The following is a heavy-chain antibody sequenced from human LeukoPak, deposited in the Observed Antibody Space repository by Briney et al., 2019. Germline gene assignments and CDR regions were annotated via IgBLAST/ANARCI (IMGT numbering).Heavy chain of an antibody. CDR2: IYYSGST. CDR3: ASIEDDYGDYQMTFDI. J-gene: IGHJ3*02. V-gene: IGHV4-39*07. D-gene: IGHD4-17*01. CDR1: GGSISSSSYY. Sequence: PSETLSLTCTVSGGSISSSSYYWGWIRQPPGKGLEWIGSIYYSGSTYYNPSLKSRVTISVDTSKNQFSLKLSSVTAADTAVYYCASIEDDYGDYQMTFDIWGQGTMVTVSS.